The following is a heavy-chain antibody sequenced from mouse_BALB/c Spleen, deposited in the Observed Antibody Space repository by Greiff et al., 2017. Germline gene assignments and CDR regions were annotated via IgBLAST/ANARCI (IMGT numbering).Heavy chain of an antibody. J-gene: IGHJ4*01. CDR1: GYTFTDYE. V-gene: IGHV1-15*01. CDR2: IDPETGGT. CDR3: TRGAYYRYRYAMDY. Sequence: QVQLQQSGAELVRPGASVTLSCKASGYTFTDYEMHWVKQTPVHGLEWIGAIDPETGGTAYNQKFKGKATLTADKSSSTAYMELRSLTSEDSAVYYCTRGAYYRYRYAMDYWGQGTSVTVSA. D-gene: IGHD2-14*01.